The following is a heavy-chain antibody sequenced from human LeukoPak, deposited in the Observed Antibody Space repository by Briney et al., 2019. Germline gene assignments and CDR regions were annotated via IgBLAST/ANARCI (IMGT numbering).Heavy chain of an antibody. CDR2: ISGSGGST. CDR3: AKEIYGDPTGGRFQH. Sequence: GGSLRLSCAGSGFTFSNYAMSWVRQAPGKGLEWVSVISGSGGSTYYADSVEGRFTVSRDNSKNTLYLQMNSLRAEDTAVFYCAKEIYGDPTGGRFQHWGQGTLVTVSS. CDR1: GFTFSNYA. J-gene: IGHJ1*01. D-gene: IGHD4-17*01. V-gene: IGHV3-23*01.